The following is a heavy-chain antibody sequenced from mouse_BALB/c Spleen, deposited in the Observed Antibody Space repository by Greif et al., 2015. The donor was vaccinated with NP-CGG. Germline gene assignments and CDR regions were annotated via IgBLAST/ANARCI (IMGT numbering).Heavy chain of an antibody. CDR3: VRHGDFDY. CDR2: IRSKSNNYAT. Sequence: EVMLVESGGGLVQPKGSLKLSCAASGFTFNTYAMNWVRQAPGKGLEWVARIRSKSNNYATYYAGSVKDRFTISRDDSQSMLYLQMNNLKTEDTAVYYCVRHGDFDYWGQGTTLTVSS. V-gene: IGHV10-1*02. J-gene: IGHJ2*01. CDR1: GFTFNTYA.